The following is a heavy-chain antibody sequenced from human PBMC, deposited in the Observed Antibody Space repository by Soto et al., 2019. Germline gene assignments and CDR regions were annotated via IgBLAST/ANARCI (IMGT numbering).Heavy chain of an antibody. CDR3: AKIDPLRGSSGYYSFDY. Sequence: QVPLVQSGAEVKKPGASVKVSCKVSGYTLTELSMHWVRQAPGKGLEWMGGFDPEDGETIYAQKFQGRVTMTEDTSTDTAYMELSSLRSEDTAVYYCAKIDPLRGSSGYYSFDYWGQGTLVTVSS. V-gene: IGHV1-24*01. D-gene: IGHD3-22*01. CDR2: FDPEDGET. J-gene: IGHJ4*02. CDR1: GYTLTELS.